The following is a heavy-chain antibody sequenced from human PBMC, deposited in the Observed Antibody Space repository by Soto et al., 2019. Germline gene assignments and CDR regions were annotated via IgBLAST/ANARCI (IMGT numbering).Heavy chain of an antibody. Sequence: QVHLVKSGVEVKKPGSSVKVSCKASGDTFSSYTINWVRQAPGLGLEWMGRVIPMLSMSNYALKFQGRVTMNADRSTNTAYMELSILRSEDTATYYCARSYVSGSRAFDYWGQVALVTVSS. V-gene: IGHV1-69*02. J-gene: IGHJ4*02. CDR1: GDTFSSYT. D-gene: IGHD3-10*01. CDR2: VIPMLSMS. CDR3: ARSYVSGSRAFDY.